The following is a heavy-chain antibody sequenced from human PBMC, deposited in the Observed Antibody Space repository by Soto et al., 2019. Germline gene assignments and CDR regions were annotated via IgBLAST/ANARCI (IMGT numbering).Heavy chain of an antibody. CDR3: GSDKIPGLFAF. CDR2: INHSGST. V-gene: IGHV4-34*01. Sequence: SETLSLTCAVSGGSFSGYYWTWIRQPPGTGLEWIGEINHSGSTNYNPSLKSRVTISVDTSKNQFSLKLTSVTAADTAVYYCGSDKIPGLFAFWGQRTLVTVSA. D-gene: IGHD2-21*01. J-gene: IGHJ4*02. CDR1: GGSFSGYY.